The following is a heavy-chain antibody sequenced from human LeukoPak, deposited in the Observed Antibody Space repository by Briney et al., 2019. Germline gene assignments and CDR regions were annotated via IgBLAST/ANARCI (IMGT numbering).Heavy chain of an antibody. V-gene: IGHV1-69*01. CDR1: GGTFSSYA. J-gene: IGHJ4*02. D-gene: IGHD6-19*01. CDR3: ARDRPDRLAVAGTSAFDY. Sequence: SVKVSCKASGGTFSSYAISWVRQAPGQGLEWMGGIIPIFGTANYAQKFQGRVTITADESTSTAYMELSSLRSEDTAVYYCARDRPDRLAVAGTSAFDYWGQGTLVTVSS. CDR2: IIPIFGTA.